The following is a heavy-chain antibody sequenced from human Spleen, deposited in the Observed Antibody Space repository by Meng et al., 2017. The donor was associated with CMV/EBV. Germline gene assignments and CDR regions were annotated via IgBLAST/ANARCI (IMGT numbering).Heavy chain of an antibody. CDR1: VGTFTNYT. CDR2: IIPVLVIT. J-gene: IGHJ5*02. CDR3: ARNGDSRDYWGWFDP. Sequence: TVGTFTNYTISWVRQAPGQGLEWIGRIIPVLVITSYSQNFQGRLTITADKSTTTVYMELSSLRSEDTAVYYCARNGDSRDYWGWFDPWGQGTLVTVSS. D-gene: IGHD2-21*02. V-gene: IGHV1-69*02.